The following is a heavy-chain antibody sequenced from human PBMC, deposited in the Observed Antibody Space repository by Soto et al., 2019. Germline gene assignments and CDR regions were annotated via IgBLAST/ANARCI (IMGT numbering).Heavy chain of an antibody. CDR1: GGTFSSYT. D-gene: IGHD2-15*01. Sequence: ASVKVSCKASGGTFSSYTISWVRQAPGQGLEWMGRIIPILGIANYAQKFQGRVTITADKSTSTAYMELSSLRSEDTAVYYCARDPGVVVAAPRNVHTNWFDPWGQGTLVTVSS. V-gene: IGHV1-69*04. CDR2: IIPILGIA. CDR3: ARDPGVVVAAPRNVHTNWFDP. J-gene: IGHJ5*02.